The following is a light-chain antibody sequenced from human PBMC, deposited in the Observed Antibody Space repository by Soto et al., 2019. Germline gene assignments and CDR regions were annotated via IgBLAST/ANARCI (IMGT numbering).Light chain of an antibody. J-gene: IGKJ1*01. Sequence: IQMTQSPSSLSASVGDRVTITCQASQTISNWLAWYQQKPGKAPKLLIYKASTLESGVPSRFSGSGSGTEFTLTISSLQPDDFATYYCQQYNSYSPTFGQGTKVDIK. CDR3: QQYNSYSPT. CDR2: KAS. V-gene: IGKV1-5*03. CDR1: QTISNW.